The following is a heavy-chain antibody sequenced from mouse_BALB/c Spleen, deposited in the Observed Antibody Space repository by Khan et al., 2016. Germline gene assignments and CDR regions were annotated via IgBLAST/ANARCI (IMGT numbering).Heavy chain of an antibody. CDR2: INPSTGYT. Sequence: QVQLQQSGAELAKPGASVKMSCKASGYTFTSYWMHWVKQRPGQGLEWIGYINPSTGYTEYNQKFKDKATLTADKSSSTAYMQLSSLTSEDSAVYYCATSYYYGSSYYAMDYCGQGTSVTVSS. V-gene: IGHV1-7*01. J-gene: IGHJ4*01. D-gene: IGHD1-1*01. CDR1: GYTFTSYW. CDR3: ATSYYYGSSYYAMDY.